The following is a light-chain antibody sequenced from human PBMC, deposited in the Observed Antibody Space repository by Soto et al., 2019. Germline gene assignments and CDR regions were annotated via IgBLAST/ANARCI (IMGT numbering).Light chain of an antibody. CDR3: QQYNMWPHT. V-gene: IGKV3-15*01. J-gene: IGKJ2*01. Sequence: EIVMTQSPATLSVSPGERVTLSCRASQSVSSKLAWFQQKPGQAPRLLIYGAFTRATGIPTRFSGSGSETEFTLTISSLRSEDFAVYYCQQYNMWPHTFGQGTKVDIK. CDR1: QSVSSK. CDR2: GAF.